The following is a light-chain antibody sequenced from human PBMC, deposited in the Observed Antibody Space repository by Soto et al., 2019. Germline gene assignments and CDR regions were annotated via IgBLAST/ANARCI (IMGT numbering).Light chain of an antibody. CDR1: SSDIGKYKV. CDR2: EAT. J-gene: IGLJ2*01. V-gene: IGLV2-14*02. Sequence: QSALTQPASVSGSPGQSITISCIGASSDIGKYKVVSWYQHHPGKVPKLLIYEATKRPSGVSNRFSGSKSGNTASLTISGLQAEDEADYYCSSYTSSSVVFGGGTKVTVL. CDR3: SSYTSSSVV.